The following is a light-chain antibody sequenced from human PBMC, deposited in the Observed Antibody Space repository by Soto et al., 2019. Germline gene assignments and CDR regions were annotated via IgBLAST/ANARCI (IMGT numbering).Light chain of an antibody. Sequence: QSALTQPASVSGSPGQSITISCTGTSSDVGGYNYVSWYQQHPGKAPKLMIYEVSNRPSGVSNRFSGSKSGNTASLTISGLQTEDEADYYCQSYDSSFVIFGGGTKVTVL. CDR3: QSYDSSFVI. CDR1: SSDVGGYNY. J-gene: IGLJ2*01. CDR2: EVS. V-gene: IGLV2-14*01.